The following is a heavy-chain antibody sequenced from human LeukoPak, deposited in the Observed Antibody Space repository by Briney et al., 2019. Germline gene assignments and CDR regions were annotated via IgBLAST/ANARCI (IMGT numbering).Heavy chain of an antibody. D-gene: IGHD2-15*01. CDR2: IIPIFGTA. V-gene: IGHV1-69*06. J-gene: IGHJ4*02. CDR1: GGTFSSYA. Sequence: SVKVSYKASGGTFSSYAISWVRQAPGQGLEWMGGIIPIFGTANYAQKFQGRVTITADKSTSTAYMELSSLRSEDTAVYYCAVRSLLLDVIDYWGQGTLVTVSS. CDR3: AVRSLLLDVIDY.